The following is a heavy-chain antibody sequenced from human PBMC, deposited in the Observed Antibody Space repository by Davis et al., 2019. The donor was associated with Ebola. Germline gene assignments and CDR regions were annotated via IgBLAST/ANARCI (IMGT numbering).Heavy chain of an antibody. CDR1: GYTFTSYD. V-gene: IGHV1-69*04. CDR3: ARDVPGTTAY. D-gene: IGHD1/OR15-1a*01. J-gene: IGHJ4*02. CDR2: IIPILGIA. Sequence: SVKVSCKASGYTFTSYDINWVRQATGQGLEWMGRIIPILGIANYAQKFQGRVTITADKSTSTAYMELSSLRSEDTAVYYCARDVPGTTAYWGQGTLVTVSS.